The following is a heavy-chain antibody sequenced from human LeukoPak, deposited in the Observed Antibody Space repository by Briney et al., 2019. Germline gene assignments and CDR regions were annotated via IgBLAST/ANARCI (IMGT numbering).Heavy chain of an antibody. Sequence: PSETLSPTCTVSGGSISSYYWSWIRQPPGKGLEWIGYIYYSGSTNYNPSLKSRVTISVDTSKNQFSLKLSSVTAADTAVYYCARDMYSSSHEENNWFDPWGQGTLVTVSS. CDR3: ARDMYSSSHEENNWFDP. V-gene: IGHV4-59*01. CDR2: IYYSGST. D-gene: IGHD6-6*01. CDR1: GGSISSYY. J-gene: IGHJ5*02.